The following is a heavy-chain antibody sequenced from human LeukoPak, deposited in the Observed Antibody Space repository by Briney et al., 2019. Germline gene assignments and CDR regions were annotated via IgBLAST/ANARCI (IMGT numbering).Heavy chain of an antibody. CDR2: INSDGSST. J-gene: IGHJ4*02. Sequence: AGGSLRLSCAASGFTFSSYWMHWVRQAPGKGLVWVSRINSDGSSTNYADSVKGRFTISRDNAKNTLYLQMNSLRAEDTAVYYCARAPTIAAALYWGQGTLVTVSS. CDR1: GFTFSSYW. D-gene: IGHD6-13*01. V-gene: IGHV3-74*01. CDR3: ARAPTIAAALY.